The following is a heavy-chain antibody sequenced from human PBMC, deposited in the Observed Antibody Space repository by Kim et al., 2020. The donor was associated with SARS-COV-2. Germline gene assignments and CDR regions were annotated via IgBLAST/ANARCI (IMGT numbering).Heavy chain of an antibody. J-gene: IGHJ4*02. D-gene: IGHD6-13*01. CDR3: AKGLAAAGTGY. V-gene: IGHV3-9*01. CDR2: R. Sequence: RGYADSVKGRFTSSRDNAKNSLYMQMNSLRAEDTALYYCAKGLAAAGTGYWGQGTLVTVSS.